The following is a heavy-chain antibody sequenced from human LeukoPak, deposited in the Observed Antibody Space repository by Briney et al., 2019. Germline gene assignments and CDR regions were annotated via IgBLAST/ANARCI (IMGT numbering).Heavy chain of an antibody. Sequence: GGSLRLSCAVSGFTFSRFWMSWSRQAPGKGLEWVASINSDGSEGYYSDVVKGRFTISRDNAKNSLYLQINSLRAEDTAVYYCARSSYSSSSSVWGQGTMVTVSS. CDR2: INSDGSEG. V-gene: IGHV3-7*03. CDR1: GFTFSRFW. J-gene: IGHJ3*01. D-gene: IGHD6-6*01. CDR3: ARSSYSSSSSV.